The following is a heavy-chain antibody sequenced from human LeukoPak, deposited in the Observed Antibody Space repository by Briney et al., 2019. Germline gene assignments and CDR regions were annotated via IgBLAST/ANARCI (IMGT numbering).Heavy chain of an antibody. CDR1: GGSISSGSYY. Sequence: SETLSLTCTVSGGSISSGSYYWSWIRQPAGKGLEWIGRIYTSGSTNYNPSLKSRVTISVDTSKNQFSLKLSSVTAADTAVYYCARGRYSSGWPNWFDPWGQGTLVTVSS. CDR2: IYTSGST. J-gene: IGHJ5*02. V-gene: IGHV4-61*02. CDR3: ARGRYSSGWPNWFDP. D-gene: IGHD6-19*01.